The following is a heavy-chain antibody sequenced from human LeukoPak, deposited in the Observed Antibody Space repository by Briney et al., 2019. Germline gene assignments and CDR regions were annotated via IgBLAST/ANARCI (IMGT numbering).Heavy chain of an antibody. Sequence: PGRSLRLSCAAAGFAFDDYAMHWVRQAPGKGLEWVSGISWNSGSIGYADSVKGRFTISRDNAKNSLYLQMNSLRAEDTALYYCAKDGMDVWGQGTTVTVSS. CDR1: GFAFDDYA. J-gene: IGHJ6*02. CDR3: AKDGMDV. CDR2: ISWNSGSI. V-gene: IGHV3-9*01.